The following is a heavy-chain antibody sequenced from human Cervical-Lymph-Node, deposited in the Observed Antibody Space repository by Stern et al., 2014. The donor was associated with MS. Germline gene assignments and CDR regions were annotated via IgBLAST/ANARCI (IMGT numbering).Heavy chain of an antibody. D-gene: IGHD6-6*01. CDR1: GGTFNTNV. CDR3: ARAAYSTSSYNY. V-gene: IGHV1-69*01. J-gene: IGHJ4*02. CDR2: IIPIFGTA. Sequence: QVQLVQSGAEVKKPGSSVKVSCKASGGTFNTNVISWVRQAPGQGLEWMGGIIPIFGTALYAQKFQGRVTITANVSTRAVYMELSSLRSEDPAVYYCARAAYSTSSYNYWGQGTLVIVSS.